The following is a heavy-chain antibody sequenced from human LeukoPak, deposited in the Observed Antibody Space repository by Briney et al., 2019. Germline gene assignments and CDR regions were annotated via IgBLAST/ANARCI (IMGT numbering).Heavy chain of an antibody. Sequence: PGGSLRLSCAASGFTFSSYAMHWVRQAPGKGLEWVAVISYDGSNKYYADSVKGRFTISRDNSKNTLYLQMNSLSAEDTAVYYCARVREGIAVAATDYWGQGTLVTVSS. CDR3: ARVREGIAVAATDY. V-gene: IGHV3-30-3*01. D-gene: IGHD6-19*01. CDR2: ISYDGSNK. J-gene: IGHJ4*02. CDR1: GFTFSSYA.